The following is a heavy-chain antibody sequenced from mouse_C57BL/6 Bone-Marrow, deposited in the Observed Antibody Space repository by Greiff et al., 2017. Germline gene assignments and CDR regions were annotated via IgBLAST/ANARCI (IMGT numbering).Heavy chain of an antibody. J-gene: IGHJ1*03. CDR2: TFYSGIT. D-gene: IGHD4-1*01. V-gene: IGHV3-3*01. CDR1: GFSINSDCY. CDR3: ARDLTGKGYCDV. Sequence: EVQVVESGPSLVRPSQTLSLTCTVTGFSINSDCYWIWIRQFPGNKLEYIGYTFYSGITYYNPSLESRTYITRDTSKNQFSLKLSSVTTEDTATYYCARDLTGKGYCDVWGTGTTVTVSS.